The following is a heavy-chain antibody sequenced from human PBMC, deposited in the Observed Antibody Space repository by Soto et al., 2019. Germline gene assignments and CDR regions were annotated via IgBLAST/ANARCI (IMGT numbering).Heavy chain of an antibody. CDR2: IIPIFGTA. J-gene: IGHJ5*02. CDR1: GGTFSSYA. Sequence: QVQLVQSGAEVKKPGSSVKVSCKASGGTFSSYAISWVRQAPGQGLEWMGGIIPIFGTANYAQKFQGRVTITADESTSTAYMELRSLRSEDTAVYYCARGNYYDSSGYYSPPAPFDPWGQGTLVTVSS. D-gene: IGHD3-22*01. V-gene: IGHV1-69*12. CDR3: ARGNYYDSSGYYSPPAPFDP.